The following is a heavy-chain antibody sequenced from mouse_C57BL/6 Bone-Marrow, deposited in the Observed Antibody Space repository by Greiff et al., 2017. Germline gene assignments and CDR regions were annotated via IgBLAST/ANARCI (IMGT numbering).Heavy chain of an antibody. CDR2: ISSGGDYI. CDR3: TRSPFITTVVGYFDV. V-gene: IGHV5-9-1*02. Sequence: EVQLVESGEGLVKPGGSLKLSCAASGFTFSSYAMSWVRQTPEKRLEWVAYISSGGDYIYYADTVKGRFTISRDNARNTLYLQMSSLKSEDTAMYYCTRSPFITTVVGYFDVWGTGTTVTVSS. CDR1: GFTFSSYA. J-gene: IGHJ1*03. D-gene: IGHD1-1*01.